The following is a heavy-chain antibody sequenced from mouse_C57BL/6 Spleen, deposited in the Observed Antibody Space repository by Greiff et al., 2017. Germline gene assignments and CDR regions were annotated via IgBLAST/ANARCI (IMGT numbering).Heavy chain of an antibody. D-gene: IGHD1-1*01. J-gene: IGHJ2*01. CDR3: ARELSLLRYFDY. CDR2: IDPSDSET. Sequence: QVQLKQPGAELVRPGSSVKLSCKASGYTFTSYWMHWVKQRPIQGLEWIGNIDPSDSETHYNQKFKDKATLTVDKSSSTAYMQLSSLTSEDSAVYYCARELSLLRYFDYWGQGTTLTVSS. V-gene: IGHV1-52*01. CDR1: GYTFTSYW.